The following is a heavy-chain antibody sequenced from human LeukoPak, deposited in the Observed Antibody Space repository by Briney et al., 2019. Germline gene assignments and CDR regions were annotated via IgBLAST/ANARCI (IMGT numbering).Heavy chain of an antibody. D-gene: IGHD5-24*01. CDR2: IYHSGST. V-gene: IGHV4-38-2*02. CDR3: ARDRVATTIKAFDY. Sequence: TPSLNRTGSGYSKSSGYYWGWIRQPPGKGLEWIGSIYHSGSTYYNPSLKIRGTISVDTSKNQFSLQLSSVTAADTAVYYCARDRVATTIKAFDYWGQGTLVTVSS. CDR1: GYSKSSGYY. J-gene: IGHJ4*02.